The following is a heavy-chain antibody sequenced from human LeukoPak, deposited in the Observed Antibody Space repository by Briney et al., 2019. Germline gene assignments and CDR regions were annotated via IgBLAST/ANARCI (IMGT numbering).Heavy chain of an antibody. J-gene: IGHJ4*02. CDR3: ATPSSGWFDC. V-gene: IGHV1-69-2*01. D-gene: IGHD6-19*01. CDR2: VYPEDGET. CDR1: GYIFTDYY. Sequence: ATVKISCKVSGYIFTDYYMHWVQQAPGKGLEWVGLVYPEDGETIYAEKFQGRVTITADTSTDTAYVELSSLRSEDTAVYYCATPSSGWFDCWGQGTLVTVSS.